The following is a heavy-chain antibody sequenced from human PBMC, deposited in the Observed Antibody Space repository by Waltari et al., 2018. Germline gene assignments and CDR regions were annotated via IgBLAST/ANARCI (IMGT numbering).Heavy chain of an antibody. CDR2: IYHSGST. CDR3: ARVAGLLYCSGGSCEPFDY. CDR1: GGSISSSNW. V-gene: IGHV4-4*02. Sequence: QVQLQESGPGLVKPSGTLSLTCAVSGGSISSSNWWSWVRPPPGKGLEWIGEIYHSGSTNYNPSLKSRVTISVDKSKNQFSLKLSSVTAADTAVYYCARVAGLLYCSGGSCEPFDYWGQGTLVTVSS. D-gene: IGHD2-15*01. J-gene: IGHJ4*02.